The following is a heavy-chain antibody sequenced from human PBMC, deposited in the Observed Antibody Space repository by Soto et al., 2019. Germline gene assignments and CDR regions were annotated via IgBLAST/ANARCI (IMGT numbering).Heavy chain of an antibody. J-gene: IGHJ4*02. CDR3: ARNLRPDFDY. Sequence: QVQLLQSGPGLVKPSQTLSLTCAISGDSVSSHSSAWNWIRQSPSRGLEWLGRTYYRSKWHNDYALSVQSRITINPDTSTNQFSLHLNSVTREDTTVYYCARNLRPDFDYWGQGILVTVSS. V-gene: IGHV6-1*01. CDR2: TYYRSKWHN. CDR1: GDSVSSHSSA.